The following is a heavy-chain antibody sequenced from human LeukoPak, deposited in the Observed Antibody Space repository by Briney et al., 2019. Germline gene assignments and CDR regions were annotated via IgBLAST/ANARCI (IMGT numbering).Heavy chain of an antibody. V-gene: IGHV3-43D*03. CDR2: ISWDGGST. J-gene: IGHJ4*02. CDR1: GFTFDDYA. D-gene: IGHD3-9*01. CDR3: AKDISVRYFGGFDY. Sequence: GGSLRLSCAASGFTFDDYAMHWVRQAPGKGLEWVSLISWDGGSTYYADSVKGRFTISRDNSKNSLYLQMNSLRAEDTALYYCAKDISVRYFGGFDYWGQGTLVTVSS.